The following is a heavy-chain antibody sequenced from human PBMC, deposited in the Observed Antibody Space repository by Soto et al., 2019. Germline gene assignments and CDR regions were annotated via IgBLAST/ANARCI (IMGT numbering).Heavy chain of an antibody. CDR3: ARVSSSLYSYYYYGMDV. D-gene: IGHD6-13*01. CDR2: MNPNSGNT. CDR1: GYTFTSYD. V-gene: IGHV1-8*01. Sequence: QVQLVQSGAEVKKPGASVKVSCKASGYTFTSYDINWVRQATGQGLEWMGWMNPNSGNTGYAQKFQGRVTMTRNTSISTAYMELSSLRSEDTAVYYCARVSSSLYSYYYYGMDVWGQGTTVTVSS. J-gene: IGHJ6*02.